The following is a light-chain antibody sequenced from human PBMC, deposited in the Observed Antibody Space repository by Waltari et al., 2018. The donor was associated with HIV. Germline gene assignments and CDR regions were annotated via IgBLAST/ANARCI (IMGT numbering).Light chain of an antibody. V-gene: IGLV3-1*01. J-gene: IGLJ2*01. CDR2: QDN. CDR3: QAWGSSTSGV. CDR1: ELGDKY. Sequence: SYEVTQPPSVAVSPGQTASITCSGYELGDKYTCWYQQKPGQSPRLVIYQDNKRPSGSPARFSGSSSGHTATLTISGTLPVDEADYYCQAWGSSTSGVCGRGTKLTVL.